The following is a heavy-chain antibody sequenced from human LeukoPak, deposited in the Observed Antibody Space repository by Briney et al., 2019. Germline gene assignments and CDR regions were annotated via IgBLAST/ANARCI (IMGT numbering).Heavy chain of an antibody. V-gene: IGHV3-23*01. CDR2: ISGSGDST. J-gene: IGHJ4*02. CDR3: AKTSPSGSYYFDY. D-gene: IGHD5-12*01. Sequence: GGSLRLSCAASGFTFSSYTMNWLRQAPGKGLEWVSAISGSGDSTHYTDSVKGRFTISRDNSKNTLYLQVNSLRVEDTALYYCAKTSPSGSYYFDYWGQGTLVTVSS. CDR1: GFTFSSYT.